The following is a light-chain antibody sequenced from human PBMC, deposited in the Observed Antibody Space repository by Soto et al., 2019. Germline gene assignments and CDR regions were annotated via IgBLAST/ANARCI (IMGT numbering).Light chain of an antibody. CDR1: QDIAIY. CDR2: AAS. J-gene: IGKJ4*01. CDR3: QQLRMYPST. Sequence: IQITHXPSTLSXXXXXXFTXXCWASQDIAIYLAWYQQKPGEAPKLLIYAASTWYGGVPSRFSGSGSGTDFALTITSLQAEDFATYYCQQLRMYPSTFGGGTKVDIK. V-gene: IGKV1-9*01.